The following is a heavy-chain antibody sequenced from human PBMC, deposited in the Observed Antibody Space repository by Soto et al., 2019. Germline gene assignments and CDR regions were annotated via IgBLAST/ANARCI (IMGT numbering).Heavy chain of an antibody. CDR2: IYYSGST. CDR3: ATTSYYDILTGYSPYYYYYYMDV. D-gene: IGHD3-9*01. CDR1: GGSISSYY. J-gene: IGHJ6*03. Sequence: SETLSLTCTVSGGSISSYYWSWIRQPPGKGLEWIGYIYYSGSTNYNPSLKSRVTISVDTSKNQFSLKLSSVTAADTAVYYCATTSYYDILTGYSPYYYYYYMDVWGKGTTVTVSS. V-gene: IGHV4-59*01.